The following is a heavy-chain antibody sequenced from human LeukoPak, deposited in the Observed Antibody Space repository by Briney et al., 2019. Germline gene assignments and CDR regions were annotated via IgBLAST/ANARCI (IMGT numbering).Heavy chain of an antibody. CDR2: VSGSGGST. CDR3: AKVLHYYDSSGQEGVDY. CDR1: GFTFSSYA. D-gene: IGHD3-22*01. V-gene: IGHV3-23*01. Sequence: GRSLRLSCAASGFTFSSYAMSWVRQAPGKGLEWVSAVSGSGGSTYYADSVKGRFSISRDNSKNTLYLQMNSLRAEDTAVYYCAKVLHYYDSSGQEGVDYWGQGTLVTVSS. J-gene: IGHJ4*02.